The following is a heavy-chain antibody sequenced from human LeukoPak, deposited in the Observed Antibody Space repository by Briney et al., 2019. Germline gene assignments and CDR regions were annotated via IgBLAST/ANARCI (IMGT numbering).Heavy chain of an antibody. CDR2: IRYDGSYE. CDR1: GSTFSSFG. J-gene: IGHJ4*02. V-gene: IGHV3-30*02. Sequence: GGSLRLSCAASGSTFSSFGMHWVRQAPGKGLEWVAFIRYDGSYEYYGDSVKGRFTISRDNSKNTLHLQMNSLRTEDTAVYYCAKRATSSLDSWGQGTLVTVSS. D-gene: IGHD2-2*01. CDR3: AKRATSSLDS.